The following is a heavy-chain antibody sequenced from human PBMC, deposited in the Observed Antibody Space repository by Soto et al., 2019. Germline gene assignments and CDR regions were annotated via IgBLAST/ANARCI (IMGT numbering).Heavy chain of an antibody. V-gene: IGHV1-46*01. Sequence: GASGKVSCKASGYTFTSYYMHWVRQAPGQGLEWMGIINPSGGSTGYAQKFQGRVTMTRDTSTSTVYMELSSLRSEDTAVYYCARDQFPIWSDYVYYFDYWGQGTLVTVSS. D-gene: IGHD3-3*01. J-gene: IGHJ4*02. CDR3: ARDQFPIWSDYVYYFDY. CDR2: INPSGGST. CDR1: GYTFTSYY.